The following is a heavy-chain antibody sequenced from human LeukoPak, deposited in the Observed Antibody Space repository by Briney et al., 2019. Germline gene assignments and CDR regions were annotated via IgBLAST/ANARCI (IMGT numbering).Heavy chain of an antibody. CDR1: GGSISSYY. D-gene: IGHD5-18*01. CDR2: IYYNGST. Sequence: SETLSLTCTVSGGSISSYYWSWIRQPPGKGLEWIGYIYYNGSTNYNPSLRGRVTISVDTPKNQFSLKLSSVTAAETAVYYCAREGRYRYGYNEYHLYMDIWGKGTTVTVSS. V-gene: IGHV4-59*12. CDR3: AREGRYRYGYNEYHLYMDI. J-gene: IGHJ6*03.